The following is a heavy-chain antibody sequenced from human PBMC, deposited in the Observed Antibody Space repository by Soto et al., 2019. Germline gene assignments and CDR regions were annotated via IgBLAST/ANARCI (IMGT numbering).Heavy chain of an antibody. V-gene: IGHV4-34*01. J-gene: IGHJ4*02. CDR3: ARGRLGGAAN. CDR1: GGSFSGYY. CDR2: IDHSGGT. Sequence: QVQLQQWGTKLSKPSETLSLTCAVYGGSFSGYYWSWIRQPPGKGLEWIGEIDHSGGTNYNPSLKSRVTISVDTSNSQFSLKLSSVTAADTARYYCARGRLGGAANWGQGTLVIVSS. D-gene: IGHD3-16*01.